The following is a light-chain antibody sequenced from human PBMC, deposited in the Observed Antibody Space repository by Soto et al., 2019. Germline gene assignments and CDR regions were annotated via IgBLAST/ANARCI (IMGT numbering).Light chain of an antibody. Sequence: QSALTQPPAASGSPGQSVTISCTGTSSDVGGYTYVSWYQQHPGKAPKLMIFEVNKRPSGVPDRFSGSKSGNTASLTVSGRQAEDEADYYCSSYAGINNLGVFGTGTKLTVL. CDR2: EVN. V-gene: IGLV2-8*01. CDR1: SSDVGGYTY. CDR3: SSYAGINNLGV. J-gene: IGLJ1*01.